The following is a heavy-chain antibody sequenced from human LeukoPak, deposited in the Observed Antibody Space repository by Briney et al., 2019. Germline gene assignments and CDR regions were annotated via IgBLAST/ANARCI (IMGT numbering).Heavy chain of an antibody. V-gene: IGHV3-23*01. CDR1: GFTFSNYA. Sequence: GGSLRLSCAVSGFTFSNYAMTWVRQAPGKGLEWVSEITGSGNSTYYADSVKGRFTISRDNSKNTLYLQMNSLRAEDTAGYYCARKLFDFDYWGQGTLVTVSS. D-gene: IGHD3-10*01. J-gene: IGHJ4*02. CDR3: ARKLFDFDY. CDR2: ITGSGNST.